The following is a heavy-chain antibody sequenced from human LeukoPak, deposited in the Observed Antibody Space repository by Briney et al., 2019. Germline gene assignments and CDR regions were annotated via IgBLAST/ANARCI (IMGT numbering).Heavy chain of an antibody. J-gene: IGHJ4*02. CDR2: IYYSGST. Sequence: SQTLSLTCTVSGGSISSGGYYWSWIRQHPGKGLEWIGYIYYSGSTYYNPSLKSRVTISVDTSKNQFSLKLSSVTAADTAVYYCASVFSKLYYFDYWGRGTLVTVSS. CDR3: ASVFSKLYYFDY. D-gene: IGHD3-9*01. V-gene: IGHV4-31*03. CDR1: GGSISSGGYY.